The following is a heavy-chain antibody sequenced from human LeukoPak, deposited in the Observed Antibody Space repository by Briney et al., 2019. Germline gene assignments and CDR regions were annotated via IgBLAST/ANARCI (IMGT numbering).Heavy chain of an antibody. CDR2: ISSSSSYI. J-gene: IGHJ4*02. CDR3: ASFQTDIVATIPGGL. D-gene: IGHD5-12*01. Sequence: GGSLRLSCAASGFTFSSYSMNWVRQAPGKGLEWVSSISSSSSYIYYADSVKGRFTISRDNAKNSLYLQMNSLRAEDTAVYYCASFQTDIVATIPGGLWGQGTLVTVSS. CDR1: GFTFSSYS. V-gene: IGHV3-21*01.